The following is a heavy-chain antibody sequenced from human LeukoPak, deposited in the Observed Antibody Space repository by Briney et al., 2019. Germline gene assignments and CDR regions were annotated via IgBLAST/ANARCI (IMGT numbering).Heavy chain of an antibody. D-gene: IGHD3-10*01. CDR1: GGTFSSYA. V-gene: IGHV1-69*04. CDR3: ARDGDSGSGSFPFDY. CDR2: IIPILGIA. Sequence: SVKVSCKASGGTFSSYAISWVRQAPGQGLEWMGRIIPILGIANYAQKFQGRVTITADKSTSTAYMELSSLRSEDTAVYYCARDGDSGSGSFPFDYWGQGTLVTVSS. J-gene: IGHJ4*02.